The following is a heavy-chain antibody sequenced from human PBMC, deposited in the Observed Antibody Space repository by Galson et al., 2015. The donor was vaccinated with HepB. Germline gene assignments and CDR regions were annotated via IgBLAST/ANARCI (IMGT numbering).Heavy chain of an antibody. Sequence: SLRLSCAASGFTFSSYAMHWVRQAPGKGLEWVAVISYDGSNKYYADSVKGRFTISRDNSKNTLYLQMNSLRAEDTAVYYCARGRAGYDSSGYPFDYWGQGTLVTVSS. CDR1: GFTFSSYA. CDR2: ISYDGSNK. V-gene: IGHV3-30*04. J-gene: IGHJ4*02. D-gene: IGHD3-22*01. CDR3: ARGRAGYDSSGYPFDY.